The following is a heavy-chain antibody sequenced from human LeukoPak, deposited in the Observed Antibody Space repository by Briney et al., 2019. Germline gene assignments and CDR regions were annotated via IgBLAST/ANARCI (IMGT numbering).Heavy chain of an antibody. D-gene: IGHD1-14*01. V-gene: IGHV3-21*06. CDR3: ATETNGRHYDY. CDR1: GLTISTSG. Sequence: PGGSLRLSCTASGLTISTSGCNWVRQAPGKGLEWVASIGPTGSDRYHADSIKGRFTISRDNANNFLYLQMNSLRAEDTAVYYCATETNGRHYDYWGQGTLLTVSS. CDR2: IGPTGSDR. J-gene: IGHJ4*02.